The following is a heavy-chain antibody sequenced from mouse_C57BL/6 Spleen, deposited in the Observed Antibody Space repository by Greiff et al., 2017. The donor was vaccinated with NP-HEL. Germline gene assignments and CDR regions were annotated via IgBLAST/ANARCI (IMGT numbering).Heavy chain of an antibody. D-gene: IGHD2-1*01. V-gene: IGHV1-81*01. J-gene: IGHJ4*01. CDR2: IYPRSGNT. Sequence: VQLQQSGAELARPGASLKLSCKASGYTFTSYGISWVKQRTGQGLEWIGEIYPRSGNTYYNEKFKGKATLTADKSSSTAYMELRSLTSEDSAVYFCARGDGNFYYAMDYWGQGTSVTVSS. CDR3: ARGDGNFYYAMDY. CDR1: GYTFTSYG.